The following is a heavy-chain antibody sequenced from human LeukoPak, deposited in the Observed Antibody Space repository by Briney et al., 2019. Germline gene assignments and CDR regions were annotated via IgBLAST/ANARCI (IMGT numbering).Heavy chain of an antibody. Sequence: GGSLRLSCAASGFTVSSNYMSWVRQAPGKGLEWVSVIYSGGSTYYADSVKGRFTISRDNSKNTLYLQMNSLRAEDTAVYYCAKDGYSRPGLLKRPNWFDPWGQGTLVTVSS. D-gene: IGHD6-13*01. CDR3: AKDGYSRPGLLKRPNWFDP. CDR2: IYSGGST. CDR1: GFTVSSNY. V-gene: IGHV3-53*01. J-gene: IGHJ5*02.